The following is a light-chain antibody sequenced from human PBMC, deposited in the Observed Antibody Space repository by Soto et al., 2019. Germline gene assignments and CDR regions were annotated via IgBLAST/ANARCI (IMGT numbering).Light chain of an antibody. CDR2: EVS. Sequence: QSVLTQPPSASLSPGQSVTISCTGTSSDVGGYNYVSLYQQHPGKAPKLMIYEVSKRPSGVPDRFSGSKSGNTASLTVSGLQAEDEADYYCNSYAGSNVYVFGTGTKVTVL. V-gene: IGLV2-8*01. CDR3: NSYAGSNVYV. CDR1: SSDVGGYNY. J-gene: IGLJ1*01.